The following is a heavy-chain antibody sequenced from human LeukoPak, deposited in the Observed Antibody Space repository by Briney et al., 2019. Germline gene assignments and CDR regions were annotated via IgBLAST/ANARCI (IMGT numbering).Heavy chain of an antibody. D-gene: IGHD5-18*01. CDR1: GVSINTCCYY. Sequence: PSETLSLTCDVSGVSINTCCYYWTWIRQPPGKGLEWIGEINHSGSTNYNPSLKSRVTISVDTSKNQFSLKLSSVTAADTAVYYCARGYSYGYGDFDYWGQGTLVTVSS. CDR2: INHSGST. CDR3: ARGYSYGYGDFDY. V-gene: IGHV4-34*01. J-gene: IGHJ4*02.